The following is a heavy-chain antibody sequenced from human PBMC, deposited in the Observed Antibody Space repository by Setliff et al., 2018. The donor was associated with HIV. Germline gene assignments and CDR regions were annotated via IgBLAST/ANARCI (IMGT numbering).Heavy chain of an antibody. CDR3: VRLTADRTNYYYYMDV. CDR1: GGNFRFYA. CDR2: IDPNNGNR. D-gene: IGHD2-8*01. Sequence: ASVKVSCKASGGNFRFYAFSWVRQAPGQGLEWMGWIDPNNGNRNFAQKFRGRVTMTTDISTNTAYMEVRSLSFDDTAVYYCVRLTADRTNYYYYMDVWGKGTTVTVSS. J-gene: IGHJ6*03. V-gene: IGHV1-18*01.